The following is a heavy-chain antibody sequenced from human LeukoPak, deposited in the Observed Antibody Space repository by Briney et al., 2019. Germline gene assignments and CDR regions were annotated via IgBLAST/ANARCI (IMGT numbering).Heavy chain of an antibody. CDR3: ARGNYDFWSGYPLDY. D-gene: IGHD3-3*01. CDR2: VNHSGST. V-gene: IGHV4-34*01. J-gene: IGHJ4*02. Sequence: SETLSLTCAVYGGSFSGYYWSWIRQPPGKGLEWIEEVNHSGSTNYNPSLKSRVTISVDTSKNQFSLKLSSVTAADTAVYYCARGNYDFWSGYPLDYWGQGTLVTVSS. CDR1: GGSFSGYY.